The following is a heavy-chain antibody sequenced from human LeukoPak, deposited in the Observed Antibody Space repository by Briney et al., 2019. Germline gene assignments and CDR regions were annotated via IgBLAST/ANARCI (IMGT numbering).Heavy chain of an antibody. Sequence: GGSLRLSCAASGFTFSNYDMHWVRQAPGKGLEWVSAISSSSSYIYYADSIKGRFTISRDNAENSLYLQMNSLRAEDTAVYYCARSRPAYCGGDCYYTDYWGQGTLVTVSS. CDR1: GFTFSNYD. V-gene: IGHV3-21*01. CDR2: ISSSSSYI. D-gene: IGHD2-21*02. J-gene: IGHJ4*02. CDR3: ARSRPAYCGGDCYYTDY.